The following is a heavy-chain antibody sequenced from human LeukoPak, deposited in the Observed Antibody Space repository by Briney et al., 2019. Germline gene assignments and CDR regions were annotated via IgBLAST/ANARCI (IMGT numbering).Heavy chain of an antibody. D-gene: IGHD6-19*01. CDR2: INHSGST. J-gene: IGHJ4*02. CDR3: ARGNAVAGTLDFDY. V-gene: IGHV4-34*01. Sequence: SETLSLTCAVYGGSFSGYYWSWIRQPPGKGLEWIGEINHSGSTNYNPSLKSRVTISVDTSKNQFSLKLSSVTAADTAVYYCARGNAVAGTLDFDYWGQGTLVTVSS. CDR1: GGSFSGYY.